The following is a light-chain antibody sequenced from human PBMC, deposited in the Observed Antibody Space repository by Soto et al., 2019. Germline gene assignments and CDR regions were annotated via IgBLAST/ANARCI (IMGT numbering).Light chain of an antibody. Sequence: QSVLTQPASVSGSPGQSITISCTGTSSDVGGYNYVSWYQQHPGKAPKLMIYDVSNRPSGVSNRFSGSKSGNTASLTISGLQAEDEADYYYSSYTSSSTEVVFGGGTKLTVL. CDR3: SSYTSSSTEVV. J-gene: IGLJ2*01. CDR2: DVS. CDR1: SSDVGGYNY. V-gene: IGLV2-14*01.